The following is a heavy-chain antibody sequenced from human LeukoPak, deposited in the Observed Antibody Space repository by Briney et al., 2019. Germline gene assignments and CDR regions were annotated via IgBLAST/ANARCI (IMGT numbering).Heavy chain of an antibody. CDR3: AIGRDYYYDSSGPFDY. D-gene: IGHD3-22*01. V-gene: IGHV4-4*07. Sequence: SETLSLTCTVSDGSISGYYWSWIRQPAGKGLEWIGRIYTSGSTNYNPSLKSRVTMSVDTSKNQFSLKLSSVTAADTAVYCCAIGRDYYYDSSGPFDYWGQGTLVTVSS. J-gene: IGHJ4*02. CDR2: IYTSGST. CDR1: DGSISGYY.